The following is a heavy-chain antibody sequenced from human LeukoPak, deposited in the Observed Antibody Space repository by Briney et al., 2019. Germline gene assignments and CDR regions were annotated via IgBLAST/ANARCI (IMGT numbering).Heavy chain of an antibody. V-gene: IGHV3-74*01. CDR1: GFTFSSYW. CDR3: ANYRPYYGSGSYADY. Sequence: GGSLRLSCAASGFTFSSYWMHWVRQAPGKGLVWVSRINSDGSSTSYADSVKGRFTISRDNAKNTLYLQMNSLRAEDTAVYYCANYRPYYGSGSYADYWGQGTLVTVSS. D-gene: IGHD3-10*01. J-gene: IGHJ4*02. CDR2: INSDGSST.